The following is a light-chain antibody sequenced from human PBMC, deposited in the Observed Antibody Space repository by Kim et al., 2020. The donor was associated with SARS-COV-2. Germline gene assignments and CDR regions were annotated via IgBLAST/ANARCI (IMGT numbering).Light chain of an antibody. CDR2: RSN. CDR1: SNNVGNQG. Sequence: AGLTQPPSVSKGLRQTATLTCTGNSNNVGNQGASWLQHHQGHPPKVLSYRSNNRPSGISERLSASRSGNTASLTITGLQPEDEADYYCSAWDSSLNAVVFGGGTQLTVL. V-gene: IGLV10-54*01. J-gene: IGLJ2*01. CDR3: SAWDSSLNAVV.